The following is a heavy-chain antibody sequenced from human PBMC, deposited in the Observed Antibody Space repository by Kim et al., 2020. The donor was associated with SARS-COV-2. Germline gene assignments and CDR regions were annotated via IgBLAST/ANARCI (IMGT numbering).Heavy chain of an antibody. J-gene: IGHJ6*02. V-gene: IGHV3-23*01. D-gene: IGHD2-8*02. Sequence: GGSLRLSCAASGFTFSSYAMSWVRQAPGKGLEWVSAISGSGGSTYYADSVKGRFTISRDKSKNTLYLQMNSLRAEDTAVYYCAKVRARLLGYYYYGMDVWGQGTTVTVPS. CDR3: AKVRARLLGYYYYGMDV. CDR1: GFTFSSYA. CDR2: ISGSGGST.